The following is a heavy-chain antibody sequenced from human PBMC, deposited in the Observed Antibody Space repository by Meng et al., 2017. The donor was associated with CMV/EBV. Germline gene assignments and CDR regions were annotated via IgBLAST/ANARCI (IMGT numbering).Heavy chain of an antibody. D-gene: IGHD1-26*01. CDR3: ARGVGATGKADY. J-gene: IGHJ4*02. V-gene: IGHV4-34*01. CDR1: GGSFIGYC. Sequence: VRLEQSGAGLLELLETRSLTCADYGGSFIGYCGSWIRQTPGEGLEWIVEIYHSGSTNYNPSLKSRVTISLDTSKNQFSLKLSSVAAADTAVYYCARGVGATGKADYWGQGTLVTVSS. CDR2: IYHSGST.